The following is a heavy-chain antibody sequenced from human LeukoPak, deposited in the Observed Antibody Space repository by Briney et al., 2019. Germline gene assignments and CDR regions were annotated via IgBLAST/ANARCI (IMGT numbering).Heavy chain of an antibody. J-gene: IGHJ3*02. CDR2: ISYDGSNK. Sequence: GSLRLSCAASGFTFSSYAMHWVRQAPGKGLEWVAVISYDGSNKYYADSVKGRFTISRDNSKNTLYLQMNSLRAEDTAVYYCALGYDSSGDAFDIWGQGTMVTVSS. V-gene: IGHV3-30-3*01. CDR1: GFTFSSYA. CDR3: ALGYDSSGDAFDI. D-gene: IGHD3-22*01.